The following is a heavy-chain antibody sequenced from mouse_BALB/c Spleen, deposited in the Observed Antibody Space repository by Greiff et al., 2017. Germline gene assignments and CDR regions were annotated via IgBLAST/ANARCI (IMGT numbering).Heavy chain of an antibody. CDR1: GYTFTSYT. D-gene: IGHD1-1*01. CDR2: INPSSGYT. V-gene: IGHV1-4*01. CDR3: ARGITTVVADV. J-gene: IGHJ1*01. Sequence: VQVVESGAELARPGASVKMSCKASGYTFTSYTMHWVKQRPGQGLEWIGYINPSSGYTNYNQKFKDKATLTADKSSSTAYMQLSSLTSEDSAVYYCARGITTVVADVWGAGTTVTVSS.